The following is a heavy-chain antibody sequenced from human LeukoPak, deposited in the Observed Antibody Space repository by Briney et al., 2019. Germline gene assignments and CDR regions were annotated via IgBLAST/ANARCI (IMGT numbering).Heavy chain of an antibody. CDR1: GFTFCSYS. CDR3: ARDPNSSSWYFDY. V-gene: IGHV3-48*01. CDR2: ISSSSSTI. Sequence: GGSLRLSCAASGFTFCSYSMNWVPQAPGKGLTWYSYISSSSSTIDYADSVKGRFTIYRDNAKNSLYLQMNSLRAEDTAVYYCARDPNSSSWYFDYWGQGTLVTVSS. J-gene: IGHJ4*02. D-gene: IGHD6-13*01.